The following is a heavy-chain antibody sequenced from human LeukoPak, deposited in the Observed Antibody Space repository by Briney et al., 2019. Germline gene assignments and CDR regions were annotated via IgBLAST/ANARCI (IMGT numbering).Heavy chain of an antibody. J-gene: IGHJ6*02. CDR3: ARVITGTYYYYYGMDV. CDR2: INSDGSST. V-gene: IGHV3-74*01. Sequence: GGSLRLSCAASGFTFSSYWMHWVRQAPGKGLVWVSRINSDGSSTSYADSVKGRFTISRDNAKNTLYLQMNSLRAEDTAVYYCARVITGTYYYYYGMDVWGQGTTVTVSS. D-gene: IGHD1-20*01. CDR1: GFTFSSYW.